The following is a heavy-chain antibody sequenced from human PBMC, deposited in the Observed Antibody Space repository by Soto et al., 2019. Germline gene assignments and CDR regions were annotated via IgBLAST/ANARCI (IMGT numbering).Heavy chain of an antibody. Sequence: EVQVLESGGGLVQPGGSLRLSCAASGFTFNKHAMNWVRQAPGKGLEWVSAISGRGDSTYYADSVKGRFTISRDNSKNTLYLQMNSLRAEDTAGDYCAKAGPSSGYYYASDYWGQGTLVTVSS. J-gene: IGHJ4*02. D-gene: IGHD3-22*01. CDR2: ISGRGDST. V-gene: IGHV3-23*01. CDR3: AKAGPSSGYYYASDY. CDR1: GFTFNKHA.